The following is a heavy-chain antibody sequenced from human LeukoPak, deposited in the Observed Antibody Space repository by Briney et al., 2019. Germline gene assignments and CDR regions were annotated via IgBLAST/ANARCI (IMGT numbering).Heavy chain of an antibody. Sequence: SVKVSCKASGGTFSSYAISWVRQAPGQGLEWMGRIIPVFGTANYAQKFQGRVTITTDESTSTAYMELSSLRSEDTAVYYCARDSYNWNDVAFDIWGQGTMVTVSS. V-gene: IGHV1-69*05. CDR1: GGTFSSYA. CDR2: IIPVFGTA. CDR3: ARDSYNWNDVAFDI. D-gene: IGHD1-1*01. J-gene: IGHJ3*02.